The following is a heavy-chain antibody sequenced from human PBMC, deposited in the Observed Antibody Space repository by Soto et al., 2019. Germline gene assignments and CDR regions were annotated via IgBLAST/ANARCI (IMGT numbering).Heavy chain of an antibody. CDR2: IKSKTDGGTT. J-gene: IGHJ4*02. V-gene: IGHV3-15*01. CDR3: TTAYSSGWYELDY. D-gene: IGHD6-19*01. Sequence: GGSLRLSCAASGFTFSSYGMHWVRQAPGKGLEWVGRIKSKTDGGTTDYAAPVKGRFTISRDDSKNTLYLQMNSLKTEDTAVYYCTTAYSSGWYELDYWGQGTLVTAPQ. CDR1: GFTFSSYG.